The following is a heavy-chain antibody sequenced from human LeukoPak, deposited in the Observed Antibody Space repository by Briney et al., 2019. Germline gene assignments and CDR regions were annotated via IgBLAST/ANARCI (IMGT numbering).Heavy chain of an antibody. CDR1: GGSISSGSYY. J-gene: IGHJ3*02. CDR2: IYTSGST. D-gene: IGHD3-9*01. CDR3: ASGGYYDISTGYYIHAFDI. V-gene: IGHV4-61*02. Sequence: SETLSLTCTVSGGSISSGSYYWSWIRQPAGKGLEWIGRIYTSGSTNYNPSLKSRVTISVDTSKNQFSLKLSSVTAADTAVYYCASGGYYDISTGYYIHAFDIWGQGTMVTVSS.